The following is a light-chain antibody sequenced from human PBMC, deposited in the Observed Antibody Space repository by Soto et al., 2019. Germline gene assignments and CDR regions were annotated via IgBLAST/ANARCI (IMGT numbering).Light chain of an antibody. CDR3: QQRSKWPPFT. CDR1: QSVSSY. J-gene: IGKJ3*01. V-gene: IGKV3-11*01. Sequence: EIVLTQSPATLSLSPGERATLSCRASQSVSSYLAWYQQKPGQAPRLLIYDASNRASGIPARFSGSGSGTDFTLTISILEPEDFAVYYCQQRSKWPPFTFGPGTKVDMK. CDR2: DAS.